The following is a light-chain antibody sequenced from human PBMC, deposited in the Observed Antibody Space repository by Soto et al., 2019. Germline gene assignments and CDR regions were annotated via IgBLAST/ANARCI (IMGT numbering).Light chain of an antibody. J-gene: IGLJ1*01. Sequence: QSVLTQPPSVSGSPGQSVTISCTGTISDVGFYARVSWYQQPPGTAPKLLICDVTSRPSGVPDRFSGSQSGKTASLTISGLQAEDEADYYCSSYTSSSTYVFGTGTKVTVL. CDR3: SSYTSSSTYV. CDR2: DVT. CDR1: ISDVGFYAR. V-gene: IGLV2-18*02.